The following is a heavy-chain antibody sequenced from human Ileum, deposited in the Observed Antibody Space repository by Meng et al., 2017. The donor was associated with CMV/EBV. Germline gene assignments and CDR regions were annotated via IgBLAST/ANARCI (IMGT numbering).Heavy chain of an antibody. J-gene: IGHJ4*02. Sequence: SAVTFRCTVMRSAAWATAKGVEWVARIGQGGGENRYVDSETGRLSNSREKAKNSLFLQTHALRDEDSAVYYCARWVLYGGFYSIDYWGQGTLVTVSS. V-gene: IGHV3-7*01. D-gene: IGHD4/OR15-4a*01. CDR3: ARWVLYGGFYSIDY. CDR1: AVTFRCTV. CDR2: IGQGGGEN.